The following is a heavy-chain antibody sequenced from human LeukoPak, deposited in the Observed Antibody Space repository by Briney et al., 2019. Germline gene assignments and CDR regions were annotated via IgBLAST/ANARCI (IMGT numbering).Heavy chain of an antibody. Sequence: SETLSLTCTVSGGSISSYHWSWIRQPPGKGLEWIGYIHYSGTTKYNPSLESRVTMSVDTSMNQFSLKLSSVTAADTAVYYCARGGYYDFWSGYDGWFDPWGQGTLVTVSS. CDR2: IHYSGTT. V-gene: IGHV4-59*08. D-gene: IGHD3-3*01. CDR3: ARGGYYDFWSGYDGWFDP. J-gene: IGHJ5*02. CDR1: GGSISSYH.